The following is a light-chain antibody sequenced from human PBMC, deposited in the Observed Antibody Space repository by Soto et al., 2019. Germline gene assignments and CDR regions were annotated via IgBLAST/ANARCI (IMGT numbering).Light chain of an antibody. CDR2: DVS. CDR3: LSYAGSYIYV. CDR1: SSDVGAYNS. V-gene: IGLV2-11*01. J-gene: IGLJ1*01. Sequence: QSVLTQPPSVSGSPAQSVTISCTGTSSDVGAYNSVSWYQQHPGKAPKLIIYDVSKRPSGVPYRFSASKSGNTASLTISGLLAEDEADYYCLSYAGSYIYVFGTGTKVTV.